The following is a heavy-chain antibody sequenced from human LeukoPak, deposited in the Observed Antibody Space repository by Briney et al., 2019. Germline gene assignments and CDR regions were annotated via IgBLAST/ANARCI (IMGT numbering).Heavy chain of an antibody. CDR3: ATLGSAGYYDSSCSRRAALDY. CDR1: GGSLNRSSYC. J-gene: IGHJ4*02. Sequence: SETLCLTCTVSGGSLNRSSYCSGWVRQPPGKGLGWIRSIYYSGSTYYNPSLKSRVTISVDTSKNLFSLKLSSVTAADTAVYYCATLGSAGYYDSSCSRRAALDYWGQGTLVTVSS. CDR2: IYYSGST. V-gene: IGHV4-39*01. D-gene: IGHD3-22*01.